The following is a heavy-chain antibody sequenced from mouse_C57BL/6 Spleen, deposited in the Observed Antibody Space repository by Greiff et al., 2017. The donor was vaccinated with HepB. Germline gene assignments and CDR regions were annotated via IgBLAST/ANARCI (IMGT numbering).Heavy chain of an antibody. V-gene: IGHV1-82*01. CDR2: IYPGDGDT. J-gene: IGHJ2*01. CDR1: GYAFSSSW. D-gene: IGHD1-1*01. Sequence: QVQLKESGPELVKPGASVKISCKASGYAFSSSWMNWVKQRPGKGLEWIGRIYPGDGDTNYNGKFKGKATLTADKSSSTAYMQLSSLTSEDSAVYFCARRVLRGSHFDYWGQGTTLTVSS. CDR3: ARRVLRGSHFDY.